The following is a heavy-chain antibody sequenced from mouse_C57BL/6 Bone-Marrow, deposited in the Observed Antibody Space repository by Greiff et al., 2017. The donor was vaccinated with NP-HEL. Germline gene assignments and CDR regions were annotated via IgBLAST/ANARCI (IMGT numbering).Heavy chain of an antibody. Sequence: VQLQQSGAELARPGASVKLSCKASGYTFTSYGISWVKQRTGQGLEWIGEIYPRSGNTYYNEKFKGKATLTAEKSSSTAYMQLSSLTSEDSAVYFCASLYDYDEGLYAMDYWGQGTSVTVSS. CDR2: IYPRSGNT. CDR3: ASLYDYDEGLYAMDY. V-gene: IGHV1-81*01. D-gene: IGHD2-4*01. CDR1: GYTFTSYG. J-gene: IGHJ4*01.